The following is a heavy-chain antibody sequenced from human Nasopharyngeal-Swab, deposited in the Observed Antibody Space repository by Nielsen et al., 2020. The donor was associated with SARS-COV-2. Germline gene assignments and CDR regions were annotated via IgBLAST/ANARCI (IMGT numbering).Heavy chain of an antibody. V-gene: IGHV3-23*01. J-gene: IGHJ4*02. D-gene: IGHD6-19*01. CDR2: ISGSGGST. CDR3: AKAEEGSGRLLGEVGYDY. Sequence: GESLKISCAASGFTFSSYAMSWVRQAPGKGLEWVSAISGSGGSTYYADSVKGRFTISRDNSKNTLYLQMNSLRAEDTAVYYCAKAEEGSGRLLGEVGYDYWGQGTLVTVSS. CDR1: GFTFSSYA.